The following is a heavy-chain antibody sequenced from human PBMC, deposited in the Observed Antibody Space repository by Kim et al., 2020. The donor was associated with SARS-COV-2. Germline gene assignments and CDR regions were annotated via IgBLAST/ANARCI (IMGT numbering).Heavy chain of an antibody. CDR2: ISSTGTTI. J-gene: IGHJ4*02. Sequence: GGSLRLSCAASGFTFSNYRINWVRQAPGKGLEWISCISSTGTTIYYTDSVKGRFTISRDNAQNSLFLQMNSLRDEDTAVYYCARETDEYDYGYRYFDHWGQGTPVTVSS. CDR1: GFTFSNYR. D-gene: IGHD5-18*01. V-gene: IGHV3-48*02. CDR3: ARETDEYDYGYRYFDH.